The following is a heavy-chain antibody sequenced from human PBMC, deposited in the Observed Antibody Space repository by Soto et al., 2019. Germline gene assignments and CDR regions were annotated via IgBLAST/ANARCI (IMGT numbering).Heavy chain of an antibody. CDR3: ARDSSPVPGSMDV. J-gene: IGHJ6*02. D-gene: IGHD1-1*01. V-gene: IGHV1-2*04. Sequence: ASVKVSCKASGYTFTGHYMHWVRQAPGQGLEWTGWINPDSGGTNYAQKFQGWVTMTRDTSSSTVSMEVRRLKSGDTAVYYCARDSSPVPGSMDVWGQGTTVTVSS. CDR2: INPDSGGT. CDR1: GYTFTGHY.